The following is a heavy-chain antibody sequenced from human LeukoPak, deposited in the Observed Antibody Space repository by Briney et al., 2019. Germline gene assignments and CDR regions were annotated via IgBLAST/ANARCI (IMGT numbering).Heavy chain of an antibody. CDR2: VSENGDGT. J-gene: IGHJ4*02. CDR3: ARGWTTFHH. CDR1: GFTFNHYA. V-gene: IGHV3-23*01. D-gene: IGHD1-1*01. Sequence: PGGSLRLSCVASGFTFNHYAMSWVRQAPGKGLEWVASVSENGDGTTYPDSVKGRFTISRDNSRKTVLLQVNSLRVEDAATYYCARGWTTFHHWGQGALVTVSS.